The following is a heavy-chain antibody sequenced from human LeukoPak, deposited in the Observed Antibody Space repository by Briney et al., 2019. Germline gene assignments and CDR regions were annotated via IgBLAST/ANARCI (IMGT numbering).Heavy chain of an antibody. CDR3: ARMNLGATTGFDY. CDR2: IYSGGST. CDR1: GFTVSSNY. Sequence: GGSLRLSCAASGFTVSSNYMSWVRQAPGKGLEWVSVIYSGGSTYYADSVKGRFTISRDKSKNTLYLQMNSLRAEDTAVYYCARMNLGATTGFDYWGQGTLVTVSS. D-gene: IGHD1-26*01. V-gene: IGHV3-53*01. J-gene: IGHJ4*02.